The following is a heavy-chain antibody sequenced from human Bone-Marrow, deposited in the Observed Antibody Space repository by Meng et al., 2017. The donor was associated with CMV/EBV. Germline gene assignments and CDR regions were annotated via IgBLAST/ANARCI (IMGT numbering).Heavy chain of an antibody. D-gene: IGHD7-27*01. Sequence: GESLKISCAASGFTFSNAWMSWVRQAPGKGLEWVGRIKSKTDGGTTDYAAPVKGRFTISRDDSKNTLYLQMNSLKTEDTAVYYCILGFATSGIDVWGQGTTVTVSS. J-gene: IGHJ6*02. CDR1: GFTFSNAW. CDR3: ILGFATSGIDV. V-gene: IGHV3-15*01. CDR2: IKSKTDGGTT.